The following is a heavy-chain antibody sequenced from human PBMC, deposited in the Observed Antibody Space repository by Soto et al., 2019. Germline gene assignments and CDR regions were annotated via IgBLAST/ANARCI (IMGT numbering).Heavy chain of an antibody. J-gene: IGHJ3*02. CDR2: ISGSGGTT. CDR1: GFTFSSYA. CDR3: AKTANGWFSAFDI. Sequence: EVQLLESGGGLVQPGGSLRLSCAASGFTFSSYAMSWVRQAPGKGLEWVSAISGSGGTTYYADSVKGRFTFSRDNSKNTLYLQMNSLRAEDKAVYYCAKTANGWFSAFDIWGQGTMVTVFS. D-gene: IGHD6-19*01. V-gene: IGHV3-23*01.